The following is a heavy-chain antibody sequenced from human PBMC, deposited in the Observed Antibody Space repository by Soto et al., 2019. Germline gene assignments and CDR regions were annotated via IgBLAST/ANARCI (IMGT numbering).Heavy chain of an antibody. J-gene: IGHJ4*02. V-gene: IGHV3-30-3*01. D-gene: IGHD3-22*01. CDR2: ISYDGSNK. CDR3: ARDLSFDSSGSLDY. Sequence: QVQLVESGGGVVQPGRSLRLSCAASGFTFSSYAMHWVRQAPGKGLEWVAVISYDGSNKYYADSVKGRFTISRDNSKNTLYLQMNSLGGEDTAVVFFARDLSFDSSGSLDYWGQGTLVTVSS. CDR1: GFTFSSYA.